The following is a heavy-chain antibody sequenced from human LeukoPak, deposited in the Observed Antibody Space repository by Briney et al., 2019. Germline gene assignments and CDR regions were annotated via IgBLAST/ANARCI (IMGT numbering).Heavy chain of an antibody. D-gene: IGHD3-22*01. V-gene: IGHV3-23*01. CDR3: AQSKYYDSSGAFDY. Sequence: GGSLRLSCAASGFTFSSYWMSWVRQAPGKGLEWVSAISGSGGSTYYADSVKGRFTISRDNSKNTLYLQMNSLRAEDTAVYYCAQSKYYDSSGAFDYWSQGTLVTVSS. CDR1: GFTFSSYW. J-gene: IGHJ4*02. CDR2: ISGSGGST.